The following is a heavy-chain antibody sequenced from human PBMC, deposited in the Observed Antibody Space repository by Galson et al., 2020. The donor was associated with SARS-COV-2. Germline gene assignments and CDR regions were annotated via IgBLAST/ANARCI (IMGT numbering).Heavy chain of an antibody. CDR3: ARGNEESATEYYYGMDV. CDR1: GFTFSSYS. CDR2: ISSSSSTI. V-gene: IGHV3-48*02. J-gene: IGHJ6*02. Sequence: GGSLRLSCAASGFTFSSYSMNWVRQAPGKGLEWVSYISSSSSTIYYADSVKGRFTISRDNAKNSLYLQMNSLRDEDTAVYYCARGNEESATEYYYGMDVWGQGTTVTVSS. D-gene: IGHD5-12*01.